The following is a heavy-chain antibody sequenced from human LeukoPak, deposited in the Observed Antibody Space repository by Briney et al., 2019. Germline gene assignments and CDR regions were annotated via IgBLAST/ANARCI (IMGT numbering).Heavy chain of an antibody. CDR3: ARVGYDYVWGSYRPSYFDY. CDR1: GGSFSGYY. CDR2: INHSGST. J-gene: IGHJ4*02. D-gene: IGHD3-16*02. Sequence: SEALSLTCAVYGGSFSGYYWSWIRQPPGKGLEWIGEINHSGSTNYNPSLKSRVTISVDTSKNQFSLKLSSVTAADTAVYYCARVGYDYVWGSYRPSYFDYWGQGTLVTVSS. V-gene: IGHV4-34*01.